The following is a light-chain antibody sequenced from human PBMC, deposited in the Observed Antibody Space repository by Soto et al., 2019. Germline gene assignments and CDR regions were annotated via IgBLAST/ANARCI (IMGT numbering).Light chain of an antibody. CDR3: QQRQYWPPIT. Sequence: NVLTQSPGTLSLSPGEGATLSCRASQSISSNYLAWYHQRPGQAPRLLIYDASNRATGIPARFSGSGSGTDFTLTISSLEPEDSAVYYCQQRQYWPPITFGQGNDWRL. CDR1: QSISSNY. J-gene: IGKJ5*01. CDR2: DAS. V-gene: IGKV3-11*01.